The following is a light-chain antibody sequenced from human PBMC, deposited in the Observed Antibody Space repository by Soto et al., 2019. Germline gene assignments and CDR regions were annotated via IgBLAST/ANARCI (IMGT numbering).Light chain of an antibody. V-gene: IGKV3-15*01. CDR2: GAS. CDR3: QQYDNWPPRG. CDR1: QSVSSN. Sequence: EIVMTQSPATLSVSPGERATLSCRASQSVSSNLAWYQQKPGQAPRLLIYGASTRATGIPARFSGSGSGTEFTLPISSLQYEDFAVYYCQQYDNWPPRGFGQGTKVEIK. J-gene: IGKJ1*01.